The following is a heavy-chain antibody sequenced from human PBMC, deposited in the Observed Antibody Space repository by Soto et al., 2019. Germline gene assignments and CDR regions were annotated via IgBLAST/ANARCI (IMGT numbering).Heavy chain of an antibody. V-gene: IGHV3-33*01. D-gene: IGHD4-17*01. CDR3: AREDYGYYDFAIDY. J-gene: IGHJ4*02. CDR1: GFTFSGYA. CDR2: IWYDGSNK. Sequence: QVQLVESGGGVVQPGRSLRLSCAASGFTFSGYAMHWVRQAPGKGLEWVAVIWYDGSNKYYADSVKGRFTISRDNSKNTLYLQMNSLRAEDTAVYYCAREDYGYYDFAIDYWGQGILVTVSS.